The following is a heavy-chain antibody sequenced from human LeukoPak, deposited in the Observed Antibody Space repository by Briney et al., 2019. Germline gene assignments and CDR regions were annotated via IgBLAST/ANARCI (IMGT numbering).Heavy chain of an antibody. CDR3: ASLGVYGDPDAFDI. CDR1: GGSISSYY. D-gene: IGHD4-17*01. J-gene: IGHJ3*02. V-gene: IGHV4-4*07. Sequence: PSETLSLTCTVSGGSISSYYWSWIRQPAGKGLEWIGRIFTSESTNYNPSLKSRVTMSVDTSKNQFSLKLRSVTAADTAVYYCASLGVYGDPDAFDIWGQGTMVTVSS. CDR2: IFTSEST.